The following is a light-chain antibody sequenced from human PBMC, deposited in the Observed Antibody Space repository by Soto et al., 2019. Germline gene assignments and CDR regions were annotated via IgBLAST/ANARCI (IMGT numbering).Light chain of an antibody. J-gene: IGLJ1*01. CDR2: EVS. CDR1: SSDVGGYNY. CDR3: NSYTTTSTPYV. Sequence: QSALTQPASVSGSPGQSITISCTGISSDVGGYNYVSWYQQLPGKAPKLMIYEVSNRPSGVSIRFSGSKSGNTASLTISGLRAEDEADYYCNSYTTTSTPYVFGTGTKVTVL. V-gene: IGLV2-14*01.